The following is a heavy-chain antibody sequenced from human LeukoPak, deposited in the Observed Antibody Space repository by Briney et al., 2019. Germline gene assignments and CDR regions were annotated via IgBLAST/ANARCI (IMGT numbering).Heavy chain of an antibody. CDR2: IKSDESTR. J-gene: IGHJ6*02. CDR3: ARGLRDRYGMDV. D-gene: IGHD5-12*01. V-gene: IGHV3-74*01. Sequence: IKSDESTRDYADFVKGRFTISRDNARNTVYLQINSLIAEDTAVYYCARGLRDRYGMDVWGQGTTVTVS.